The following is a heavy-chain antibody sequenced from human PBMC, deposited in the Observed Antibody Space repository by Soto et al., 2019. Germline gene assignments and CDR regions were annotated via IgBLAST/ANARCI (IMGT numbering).Heavy chain of an antibody. CDR2: INPSGGST. J-gene: IGHJ6*02. CDR3: ARESVDIVDTTRVSGGIDV. V-gene: IGHV1-46*01. Sequence: QVQPVQSGAEVKKPGASVKVSCKASGYTFTSYYMHWVRQAPGQGLEWMGIINPSGGSTSYAQKFQGRVTMTRDTSTSTVFMELSSLISEDTAVYYCARESVDIVDTTRVSGGIDVWGQGTTVTVSS. CDR1: GYTFTSYY. D-gene: IGHD5-12*01.